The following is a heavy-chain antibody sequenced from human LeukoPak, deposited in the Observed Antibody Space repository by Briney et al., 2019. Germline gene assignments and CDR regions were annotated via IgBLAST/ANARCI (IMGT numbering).Heavy chain of an antibody. D-gene: IGHD3-22*01. Sequence: GGSLRLSCSASGFTFSEAWLSWVRQAPGKGLEWVGRIKDRGGTDYAVPVEGRFTISRDDSKAILYLQMNSLKTEDTAIYYCTTESDYYDSSGYYPRGYWGQGTLVTVSS. CDR3: TTESDYYDSSGYYPRGY. V-gene: IGHV3-15*01. J-gene: IGHJ4*02. CDR1: GFTFSEAW. CDR2: IKDRGGT.